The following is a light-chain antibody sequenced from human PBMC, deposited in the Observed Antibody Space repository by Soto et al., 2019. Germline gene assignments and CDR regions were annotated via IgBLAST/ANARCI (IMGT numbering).Light chain of an antibody. CDR3: QHYGRSPGLFT. V-gene: IGKV3-20*01. CDR2: GAS. Sequence: EIVLTQSPGTLSLSPGERATLSCRASQSVSSNYLAWYQQKPGQAPRLLLCGASTRATGIPDRFSGSGSGTDFTLTISRLETEDFAVYYCQHYGRSPGLFTFGPGTKVDIK. CDR1: QSVSSNY. J-gene: IGKJ3*01.